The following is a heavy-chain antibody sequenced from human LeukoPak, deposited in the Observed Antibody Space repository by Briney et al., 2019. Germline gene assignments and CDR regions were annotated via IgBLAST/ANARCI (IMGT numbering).Heavy chain of an antibody. V-gene: IGHV3-7*01. J-gene: IGHJ4*02. Sequence: GGSLRLSCIASGFTFSDYWMSWVRQAPGMGLEWVANIETDGDQKNYVDSVKGRFTISRDNARISLYLQMSSLRVDDTAVYFCARDIPSGFYTPDYWGRGTLVTVSS. D-gene: IGHD5-12*01. CDR2: IETDGDQK. CDR1: GFTFSDYW. CDR3: ARDIPSGFYTPDY.